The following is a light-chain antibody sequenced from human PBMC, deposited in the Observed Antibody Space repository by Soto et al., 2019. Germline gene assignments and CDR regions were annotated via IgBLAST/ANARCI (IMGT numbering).Light chain of an antibody. Sequence: QSALTQPASVSGSPGQSITISCTGTSSDVGGYNYVSWYQQHPGKAPKLMIYEVSNRPSGVSNRFSGSKSGNTASLTISGLQAEDEADYYCSSYTSSSTPLYVFGTGTKVTVL. CDR1: SSDVGGYNY. V-gene: IGLV2-14*01. J-gene: IGLJ1*01. CDR2: EVS. CDR3: SSYTSSSTPLYV.